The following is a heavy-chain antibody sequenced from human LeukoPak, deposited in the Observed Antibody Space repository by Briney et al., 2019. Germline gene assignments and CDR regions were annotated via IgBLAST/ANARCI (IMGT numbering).Heavy chain of an antibody. Sequence: PGGSLRLSCAASGFTFSRFSMNWVRQAPGKGLEWVSSITSSGTYTFYADSVKGRFTISRDNAKNSLFLQMDSLGPEDTAVYFCARDPYSGNYEAYYYYYMDVWGKGTTVTISS. CDR2: ITSSGTYT. CDR3: ARDPYSGNYEAYYYYYMDV. D-gene: IGHD5-12*01. V-gene: IGHV3-21*01. CDR1: GFTFSRFS. J-gene: IGHJ6*03.